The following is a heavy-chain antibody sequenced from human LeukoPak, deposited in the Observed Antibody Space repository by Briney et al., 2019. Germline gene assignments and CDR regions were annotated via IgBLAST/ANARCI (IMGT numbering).Heavy chain of an antibody. CDR3: AKDDGGSPPDAFDI. V-gene: IGHV3-23*01. J-gene: IGHJ3*02. CDR2: ISYSGGRT. D-gene: IGHD1-26*01. Sequence: GSLRLSRAASGFTFSSYAMSWVRQAPGKGLEWVSTISYSGGRTDYADSVKGRFAISRDSSKNTLYLQMNGLRGDDTAIYYCAKDDGGSPPDAFDIWGQGTLVSVSS. CDR1: GFTFSSYA.